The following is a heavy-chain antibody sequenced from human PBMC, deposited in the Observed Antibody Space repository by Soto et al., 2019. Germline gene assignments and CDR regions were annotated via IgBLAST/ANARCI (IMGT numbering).Heavy chain of an antibody. V-gene: IGHV1-69*13. CDR2: IITLFGTG. Sequence: GASVKVSCNASGGTFSSYGVSWVRPAPGQGLEWMGGIITLFGTGNYPQKFQGRVTITADESTSTAYMELSSLRSEDTAVYYCARMATVALVGAFDIWGQGTVVTVSS. D-gene: IGHD4-17*01. CDR1: GGTFSSYG. CDR3: ARMATVALVGAFDI. J-gene: IGHJ3*02.